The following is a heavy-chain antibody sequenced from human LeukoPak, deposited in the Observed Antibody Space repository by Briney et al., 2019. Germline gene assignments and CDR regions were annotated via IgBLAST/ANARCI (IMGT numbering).Heavy chain of an antibody. Sequence: PGGSLRLSCAASGFTFSDYYMSWIRQAPGKGLEWVLYISSSGSTIYYADSVKGRFTISRDNAKNSLYLQMNSLRAEDTAVYYCAGSGSYKYYFDYWGQGTLVTVSS. CDR1: GFTFSDYY. CDR2: ISSSGSTI. J-gene: IGHJ4*02. D-gene: IGHD3-10*01. V-gene: IGHV3-11*04. CDR3: AGSGSYKYYFDY.